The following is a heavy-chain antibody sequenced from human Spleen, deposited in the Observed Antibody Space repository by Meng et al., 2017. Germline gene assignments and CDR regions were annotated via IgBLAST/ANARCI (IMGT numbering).Heavy chain of an antibody. CDR3: ASFDHIPRRNYFDY. D-gene: IGHD2-21*01. Sequence: QVQLQESSSGLVEPSQTLSLTCTVSGGSMSSGNYYWSWIRQPPGKGLEWIEYIHHSGSAYYNPSLKSRVSISVDTSKNQFSLNLNSMTAADTAVYYCASFDHIPRRNYFDYWGQGTLVTVSS. J-gene: IGHJ4*02. V-gene: IGHV4-30-4*01. CDR1: GGSMSSGNYY. CDR2: IHHSGSA.